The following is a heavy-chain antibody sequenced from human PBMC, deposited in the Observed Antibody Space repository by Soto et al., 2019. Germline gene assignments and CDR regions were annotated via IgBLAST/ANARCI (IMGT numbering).Heavy chain of an antibody. Sequence: ASVKVSCKASGYTFTTYGISWVRQAPGQGLEWMGWISGYNGNTNYAQNFQGSVTMTTDTSTTTAYMELRSLRSDDTAVYYCARDLVGTNPFDYWGQGTLVTVSS. D-gene: IGHD5-12*01. J-gene: IGHJ4*02. CDR3: ARDLVGTNPFDY. V-gene: IGHV1-18*01. CDR1: GYTFTTYG. CDR2: ISGYNGNT.